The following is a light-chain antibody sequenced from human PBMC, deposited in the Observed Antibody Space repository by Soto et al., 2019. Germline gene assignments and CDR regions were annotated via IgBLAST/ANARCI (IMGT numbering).Light chain of an antibody. CDR2: TAS. CDR3: QQYGSSPWT. J-gene: IGKJ1*01. V-gene: IGKV3-20*01. CDR1: ESIASNY. Sequence: EIVLTQSPGTLSFSPGERATLSCRASESIASNYLAWYQQKPGQAPRLLIYTASNRATGIPDKISGSGSGTDFTLTISRLEPEDFAVYYCQQYGSSPWTSGQGTKVEIK.